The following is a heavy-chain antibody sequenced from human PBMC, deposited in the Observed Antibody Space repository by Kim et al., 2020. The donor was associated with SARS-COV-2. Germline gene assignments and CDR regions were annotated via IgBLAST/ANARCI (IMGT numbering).Heavy chain of an antibody. CDR2: ISGSGHST. CDR3: AKDQDFGGDEPPYYFFDY. V-gene: IGHV3-23*01. CDR1: GFTFSSFG. J-gene: IGHJ4*02. Sequence: GGSLRLSCAASGFTFSSFGMSWVRQPPGKGLEWVSTISGSGHSTYYADSVKGRFTISRDNSKNTLYLLMNSLRAEDTAVYYCAKDQDFGGDEPPYYFFDYWGQGALVTVSS. D-gene: IGHD2-21*02.